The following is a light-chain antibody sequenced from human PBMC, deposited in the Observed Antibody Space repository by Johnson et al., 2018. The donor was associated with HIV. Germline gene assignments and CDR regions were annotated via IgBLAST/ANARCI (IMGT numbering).Light chain of an antibody. V-gene: IGLV1-51*01. CDR1: SSNIGNNY. CDR2: DNN. Sequence: QSVLTQPPSMSAAPGEKVTISCSGNSSNIGNNYVSWYQQVPGTAPKLLIYDNNRRPSGIPDRFSGSKSGATANLGITGLQTGDEADYYCGIWDASLSPLYVFGSGTTITVL. CDR3: GIWDASLSPLYV. J-gene: IGLJ1*01.